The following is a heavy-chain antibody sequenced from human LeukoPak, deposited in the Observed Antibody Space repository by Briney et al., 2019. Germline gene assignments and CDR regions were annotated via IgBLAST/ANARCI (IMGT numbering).Heavy chain of an antibody. V-gene: IGHV3-30*02. CDR2: IRYDGRDK. CDR3: AKDCGLGGDRDY. CDR1: GFTFNGYG. J-gene: IGHJ4*02. D-gene: IGHD2-21*01. Sequence: PGGSLRLSCATSGFTFNGYGMHWVRQAPGKGLEWLTFIRYDGRDKYYADSVKGRFTISRDNSKNTVYLQMNSLRVEDTAVYYCAKDCGLGGDRDYWGQGTLVTVSS.